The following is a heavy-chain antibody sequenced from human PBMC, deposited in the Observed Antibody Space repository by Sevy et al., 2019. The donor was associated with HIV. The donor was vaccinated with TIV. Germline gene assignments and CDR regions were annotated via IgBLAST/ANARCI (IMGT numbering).Heavy chain of an antibody. CDR3: AKEFLYGSAWAGGTNDVVDI. CDR1: GFTFSKFA. Sequence: GGSLRLSCAASGFTFSKFAMSWVRQAPGKGLEWVSGISYNGASTDYAGSVKGRFTISRDNSKNTVSLQMKILRAEDTAVYFCAKEFLYGSAWAGGTNDVVDIWGQGTRVTVSS. D-gene: IGHD6-19*01. J-gene: IGHJ3*02. V-gene: IGHV3-23*01. CDR2: ISYNGAST.